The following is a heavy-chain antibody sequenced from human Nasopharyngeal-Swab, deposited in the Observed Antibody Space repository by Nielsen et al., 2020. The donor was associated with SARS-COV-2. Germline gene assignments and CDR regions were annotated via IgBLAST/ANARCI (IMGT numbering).Heavy chain of an antibody. V-gene: IGHV5-51*01. CDR3: ARRAARDGYNYEVDP. CDR2: VYPGNSEV. Sequence: GESLKISCMASGYSFVSHWIGWVRQKPGKGLEWMGMVYPGNSEVAYSPSFQGQVTISADKSSNTAYLQWNSLRASDTAMYFCARRAARDGYNYEVDPWGQGTLVTVSS. J-gene: IGHJ5*02. D-gene: IGHD5-24*01. CDR1: GYSFVSHW.